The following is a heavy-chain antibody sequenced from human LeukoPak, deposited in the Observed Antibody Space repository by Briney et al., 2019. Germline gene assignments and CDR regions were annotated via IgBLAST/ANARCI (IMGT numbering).Heavy chain of an antibody. CDR1: GGSINNYY. D-gene: IGHD4-17*01. Sequence: SETLSLTCTVSGGSINNYYWNWIRQPPGKGLEWLGFIYSSGTTNYKPSLKSRLTFSLDTSKNQYSLKLTSVTAADTAVYYCATLPGGVTTPNPSWGQGTLVTVSS. CDR3: ATLPGGVTTPNPS. V-gene: IGHV4-59*08. CDR2: IYSSGTT. J-gene: IGHJ5*02.